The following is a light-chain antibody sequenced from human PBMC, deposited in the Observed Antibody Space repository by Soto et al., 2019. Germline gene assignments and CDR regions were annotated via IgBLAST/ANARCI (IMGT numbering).Light chain of an antibody. Sequence: EIVLTQSPGTLSLSPGERATLSCRASQSVSSSYLAWYQQKPGQAPRLLIYGASSRATGIPDRFSGSGSGTDFTITISRLEPEDFAVYYCQQYGSSTTFGQGTKLEIK. V-gene: IGKV3-20*01. CDR1: QSVSSSY. CDR3: QQYGSSTT. CDR2: GAS. J-gene: IGKJ2*01.